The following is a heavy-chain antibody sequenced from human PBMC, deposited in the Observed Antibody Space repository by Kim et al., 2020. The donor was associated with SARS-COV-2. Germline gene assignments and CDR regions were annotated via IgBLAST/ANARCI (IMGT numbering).Heavy chain of an antibody. D-gene: IGHD3-3*01. CDR1: GFSFSSYG. CDR2: IGANGGST. CDR3: AKGLFRLLYFDS. Sequence: GGSLRLSCAASGFSFSSYGMNWVRQAPGKGLEWVSYIGANGGSTYSADSVKGRFTISRDNSKNTLHLQMNSLRAEDTAVYYCAKGLFRLLYFDSWGQGTLVTVSS. V-gene: IGHV3-23*01. J-gene: IGHJ4*02.